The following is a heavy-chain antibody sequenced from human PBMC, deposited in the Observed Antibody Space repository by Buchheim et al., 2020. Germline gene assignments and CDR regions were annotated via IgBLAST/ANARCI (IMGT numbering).Heavy chain of an antibody. CDR2: ISYDGSNK. V-gene: IGHV3-30-3*01. CDR3: ARRDSSSWLTN. J-gene: IGHJ4*02. Sequence: QVQLVESGGGVVQPGRSLRLSCAASGFTFSSYAMHWVRQAPGKGLEWVAVISYDGSNKYYADSVKGRFTISRDNAKNTLYLQMNNLRAEDTAVYYCARRDSSSWLTNWGQGTL. CDR1: GFTFSSYA. D-gene: IGHD6-13*01.